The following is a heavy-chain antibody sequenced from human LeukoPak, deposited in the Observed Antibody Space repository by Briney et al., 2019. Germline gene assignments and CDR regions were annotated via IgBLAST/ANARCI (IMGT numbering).Heavy chain of an antibody. D-gene: IGHD2-15*01. CDR2: IYHTGTT. CDR1: GGSICTYY. V-gene: IGHV4-59*08. J-gene: IGHJ4*02. CDR3: ARSPGLGYSGGSCHFDY. Sequence: SETLSLISNVPGGSICTYYWSWIRQPPGQGLEYLGYIYHTGTTTHNPSLKSRATISVDTSKNQFSLRLTSVTAADTALYYCARSPGLGYSGGSCHFDYWGQGILVTVSS.